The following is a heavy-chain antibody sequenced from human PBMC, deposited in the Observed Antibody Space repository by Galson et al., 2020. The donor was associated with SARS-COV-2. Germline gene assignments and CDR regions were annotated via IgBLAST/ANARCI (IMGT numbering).Heavy chain of an antibody. D-gene: IGHD3-3*01. J-gene: IGHJ6*03. V-gene: IGHV3-30*01. CDR1: GFTFSSYA. CDR2: ISYDGSNK. Sequence: GGSLRLSCAASGFTFSSYAMRWVRQAPGKGLEWVAVISYDGSNKYYADSVKGRFTISRDNSKNTLYLQMNSLRAEDTAVYYCARDGNYYDFWSGYISEPSFYYYYYYMDVWGKGTTVTVSS. CDR3: ARDGNYYDFWSGYISEPSFYYYYYYMDV.